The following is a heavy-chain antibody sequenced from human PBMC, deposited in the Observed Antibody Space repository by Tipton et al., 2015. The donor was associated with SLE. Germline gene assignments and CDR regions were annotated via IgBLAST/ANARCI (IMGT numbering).Heavy chain of an antibody. CDR2: IYYSGST. Sequence: LRLSCSVSGGFIIGFYWIWIRQPPGKGLEWIGYIYYSGSTNYNPSLKSRVTISVDTSKNQFSLKLSSVTAADTAVYYCARGEMDVFDIWGQGTVVSVSS. V-gene: IGHV4-59*01. CDR3: ARGEMDVFDI. CDR1: GGFIIGFY. J-gene: IGHJ3*02.